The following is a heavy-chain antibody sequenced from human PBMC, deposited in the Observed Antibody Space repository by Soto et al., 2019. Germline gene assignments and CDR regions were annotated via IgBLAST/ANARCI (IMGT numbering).Heavy chain of an antibody. V-gene: IGHV1-8*01. D-gene: IGHD3-3*01. J-gene: IGHJ3*02. CDR3: ARATIFGVVPKGGAFDI. Sequence: ASVKVSCKASGYTFTSYDSNWVRHATGQGLEWMGWMNPNSGNTGYAQKFQGRVTMTRNTSISTAYMELSSLRSEDTAVYYCARATIFGVVPKGGAFDIWGQGTMVTVSS. CDR2: MNPNSGNT. CDR1: GYTFTSYD.